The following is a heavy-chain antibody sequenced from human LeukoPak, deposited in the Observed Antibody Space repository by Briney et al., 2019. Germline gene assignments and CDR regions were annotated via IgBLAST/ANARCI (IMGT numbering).Heavy chain of an antibody. CDR3: ARGDYGDSDY. Sequence: SSETLSLTCTVSGGPISSFYWSWIRQSPGKGLEWIGYNYYSGSANYNPSLKSRVTISVDASKNQFSLKLSSVTAADTAVYYCARGDYGDSDYWGQGILVTVSS. J-gene: IGHJ4*02. V-gene: IGHV4-59*01. CDR2: NYYSGSA. CDR1: GGPISSFY. D-gene: IGHD4-17*01.